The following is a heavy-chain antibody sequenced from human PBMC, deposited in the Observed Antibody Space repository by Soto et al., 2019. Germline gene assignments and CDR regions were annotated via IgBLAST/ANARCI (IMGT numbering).Heavy chain of an antibody. CDR2: ISPDGNKA. Sequence: QVQLVESGGDVVQPGRSLRLSCAASGSTFSSYDIHWVRQAPGKGLEWVARISPDGNKAYYADSVKGRFIISRDNARNTVYLQVNSLRPEDTAVYHCVRGPSHGAFDIWGQGTLVTVSS. CDR3: VRGPSHGAFDI. CDR1: GSTFSSYD. V-gene: IGHV3-30-3*01. J-gene: IGHJ3*02.